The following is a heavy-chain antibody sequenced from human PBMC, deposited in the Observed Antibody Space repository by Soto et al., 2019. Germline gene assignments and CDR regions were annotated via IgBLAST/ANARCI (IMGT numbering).Heavy chain of an antibody. CDR1: GGSINTGGHH. D-gene: IGHD3-3*01. Sequence: SQTLFLTCTVSGGSINTGGHHWSWIRQQQRKGLEWIGYIYYSGSTYYNPSLKSRVTISVDTSKNQFSLKLRSVNVADTAVYYCARDQGGITIFGVPYGMDVWGQGVTVTVSS. V-gene: IGHV4-31*03. CDR2: IYYSGST. J-gene: IGHJ6*02. CDR3: ARDQGGITIFGVPYGMDV.